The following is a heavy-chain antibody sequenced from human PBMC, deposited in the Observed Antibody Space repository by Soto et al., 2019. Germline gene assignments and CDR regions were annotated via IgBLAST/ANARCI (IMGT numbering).Heavy chain of an antibody. CDR1: GFTFSTYN. V-gene: IGHV3-21*01. CDR2: INGRSSYV. CDR3: AREDGVVGSSAAFDH. Sequence: EVQVVESGGGLVKPGGSLRLSCVFSGFTFSTYNMNWVRQAPGQGLEWVSSINGRSSYVYYADSVKGRFTISRDNAKNSLYLQMNRLRAEATSIYYCAREDGVVGSSAAFDHWGLGTLVTVSS. J-gene: IGHJ4*02. D-gene: IGHD1-26*01.